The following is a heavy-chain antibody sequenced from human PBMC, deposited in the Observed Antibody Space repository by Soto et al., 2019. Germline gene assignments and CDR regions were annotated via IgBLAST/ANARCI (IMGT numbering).Heavy chain of an antibody. CDR2: LYWNDDK. J-gene: IGHJ4*01. D-gene: IGHD6-6*01. V-gene: IGHV2-5*01. CDR3: GQRNHALAPHN. Sequence: QITLKESGPTLVKRTQTLTLACTYSGFSLRTPGMAVGWFRQPPGKALEWLALLYWNDDKRYSPSLRSRLTSVKDTPTDQVVLTLTDMDPKDTATYCCGQRNHALAPHNWGPGTLVTVSS. CDR1: GFSLRTPGMA.